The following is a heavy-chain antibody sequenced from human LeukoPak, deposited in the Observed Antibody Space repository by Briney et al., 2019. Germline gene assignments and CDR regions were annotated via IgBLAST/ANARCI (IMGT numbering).Heavy chain of an antibody. CDR3: AKSHRGHCSTTTCDDEGDY. CDR2: IYSGGST. V-gene: IGHV3-53*01. Sequence: PGGSLRLSCAASGFTVSSNYMSWVRQAPGKGLEWVSVIYSGGSTYYADSVKGRFTISRDNSRNTLYLQLNSLRAEDTAVYYCAKSHRGHCSTTTCDDEGDYWGQGTLVTVSS. CDR1: GFTVSSNY. J-gene: IGHJ4*02. D-gene: IGHD2-2*01.